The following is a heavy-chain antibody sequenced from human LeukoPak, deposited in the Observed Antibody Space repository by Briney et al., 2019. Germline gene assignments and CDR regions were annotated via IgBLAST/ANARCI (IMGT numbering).Heavy chain of an antibody. CDR3: AKASSGWNEYYYYGMDV. V-gene: IGHV3-23*01. Sequence: GGSLRLSCAASGFTFSSYAMSWVRQAPGKGLEWVSAISGSGGSTYYADSVKGRFTISRDNSKNTLYLQMNGLRAEDTAVYYCAKASSGWNEYYYYGMDVWGQGTTVTVSS. J-gene: IGHJ6*02. D-gene: IGHD6-19*01. CDR2: ISGSGGST. CDR1: GFTFSSYA.